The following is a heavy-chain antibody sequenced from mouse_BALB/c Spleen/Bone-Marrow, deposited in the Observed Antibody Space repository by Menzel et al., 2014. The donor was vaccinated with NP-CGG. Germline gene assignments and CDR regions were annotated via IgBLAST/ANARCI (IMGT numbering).Heavy chain of an antibody. CDR2: ISYSGST. CDR3: ARGTLRGALDY. Sequence: EVQPQESGPGLVKPSQSLSLTCTVTGYSITSDYAWNWIRQFPGNKLEWMGYISYSGSTSYNPSLKSRISITRDTSKNQFFLQLNSVTTEDTATYYCARGTLRGALDYWGQGTSVTVSS. CDR1: GYSITSDYA. V-gene: IGHV3-2*02. D-gene: IGHD2-14*01. J-gene: IGHJ4*01.